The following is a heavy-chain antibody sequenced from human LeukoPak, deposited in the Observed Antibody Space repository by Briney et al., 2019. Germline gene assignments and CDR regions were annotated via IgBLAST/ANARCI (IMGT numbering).Heavy chain of an antibody. Sequence: GGSLRLSCAASGFTFSSYSMNWVRQAPGKGLEWVSYISSSSTIYYADSVKGRFTISRDNAKNSLYLQMNSLRDEDTAVYYCARFPHYYDSSGYSFWGQGTLVTVSS. CDR2: ISSSSTI. D-gene: IGHD3-22*01. J-gene: IGHJ4*02. CDR3: ARFPHYYDSSGYSF. CDR1: GFTFSSYS. V-gene: IGHV3-48*02.